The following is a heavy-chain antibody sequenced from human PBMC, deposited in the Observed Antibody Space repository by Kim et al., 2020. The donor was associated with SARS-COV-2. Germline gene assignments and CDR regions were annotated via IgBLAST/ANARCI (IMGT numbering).Heavy chain of an antibody. CDR3: ARIRYFDWLYGMDV. D-gene: IGHD3-9*01. Sequence: NPSLKSRVTISVDTSKNQFSLKLSSVTAADTAVYYCARIRYFDWLYGMDVWGQGTTVTVSS. J-gene: IGHJ6*02. V-gene: IGHV4-39*01.